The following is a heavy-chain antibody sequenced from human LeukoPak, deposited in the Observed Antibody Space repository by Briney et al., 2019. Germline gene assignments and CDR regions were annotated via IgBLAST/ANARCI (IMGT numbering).Heavy chain of an antibody. CDR1: GFTPRSFW. J-gene: IGHJ4*02. CDR3: ARDIDEGSGYYDY. D-gene: IGHD3-22*01. V-gene: IGHV3-7*01. CDR2: IKQDGSKK. Sequence: GGSLTLSCAASGFTPRSFWMCWVRQAPGKGLEWVANIKQDGSKKNYVGSVRGRFTISRDNTKNSLYLQMNSLSPEDTAVYYCARDIDEGSGYYDYWGQGTLVTVSS.